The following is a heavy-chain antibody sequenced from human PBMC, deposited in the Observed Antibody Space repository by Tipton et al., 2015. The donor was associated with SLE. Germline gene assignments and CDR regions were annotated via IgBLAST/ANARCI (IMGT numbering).Heavy chain of an antibody. CDR1: GGSFSGYY. V-gene: IGHV4-34*01. CDR3: ARSRGYFDL. Sequence: TLSLTCTVYGGSFSGYYWSWIRQPPGKGLEWIGEINHSGSTNYNPSLKSRVTISVDTSKNQFSLKLSSVTPEDTAVYYCARSRGYFDLWGRGTLVTVSS. CDR2: INHSGST. J-gene: IGHJ2*01.